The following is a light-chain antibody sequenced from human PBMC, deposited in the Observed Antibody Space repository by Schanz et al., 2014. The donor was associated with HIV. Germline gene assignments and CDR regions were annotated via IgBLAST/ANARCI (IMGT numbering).Light chain of an antibody. CDR1: QSISSY. V-gene: IGKV1-39*01. J-gene: IGKJ5*01. CDR2: AAS. CDR3: QHFDSLPIT. Sequence: DIQMTQSPSSLSASVGDRVTITCRASQSISSYLNWYQQIPGKAPKLLIYAASSLQSGVPSRFSGSGSGTDFTLTISSLQPEDYATYFCQHFDSLPITFGQGTRLEIK.